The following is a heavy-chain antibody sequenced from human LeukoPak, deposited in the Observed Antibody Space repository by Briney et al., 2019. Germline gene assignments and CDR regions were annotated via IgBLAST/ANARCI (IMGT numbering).Heavy chain of an antibody. CDR2: INPNSGGT. CDR1: GYTFTGYY. V-gene: IGHV1-2*02. J-gene: IGHJ4*02. Sequence: ASVKVSCKASGYTFTGYYMHWVRQAPGQGLEWMGWINPNSGGTNYAQKFQGRVTMTRATAISTAYMELSRLRSDDTAVYYCARVVGSSWDRPYFDYWGQGTLVTVSS. D-gene: IGHD6-13*01. CDR3: ARVVGSSWDRPYFDY.